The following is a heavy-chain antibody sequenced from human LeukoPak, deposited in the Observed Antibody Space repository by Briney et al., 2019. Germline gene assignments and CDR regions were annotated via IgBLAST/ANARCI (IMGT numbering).Heavy chain of an antibody. Sequence: GGSLRLSCAASGFTFSSYAMSWVRQAPGKGLEWVSAISGSGGSTYYADSVKGRFTISRDNAKNSLYLQMNSLRAEDTAVYYCARAGIAARRFDYWGQGTLVTVSS. CDR3: ARAGIAARRFDY. D-gene: IGHD6-6*01. CDR1: GFTFSSYA. J-gene: IGHJ4*02. CDR2: ISGSGGST. V-gene: IGHV3-23*01.